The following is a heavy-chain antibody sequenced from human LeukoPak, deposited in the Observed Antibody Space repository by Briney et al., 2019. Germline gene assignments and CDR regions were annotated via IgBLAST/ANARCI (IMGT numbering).Heavy chain of an antibody. CDR2: ISGSGGST. D-gene: IGHD4-17*01. V-gene: IGHV3-23*01. CDR1: GFTFSSYW. CDR3: AKDISYGDYVGIY. Sequence: GGSLRLSCAASGFTFSSYWMSWVRQAPGKGLEWVSAISGSGGSTYYADSVKGRFTISRDNSKNTLYLQMNSLRAEDTAVYYCAKDISYGDYVGIYWGQGTLVTVSS. J-gene: IGHJ4*02.